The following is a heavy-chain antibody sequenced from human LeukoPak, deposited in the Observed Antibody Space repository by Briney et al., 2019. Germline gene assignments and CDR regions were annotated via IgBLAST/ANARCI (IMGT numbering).Heavy chain of an antibody. J-gene: IGHJ6*02. Sequence: SETLSLTCTVSGGSISSSSYYWGWIRQPPGKGLEWIGSIYYSGSTYYNPSLKSRVTISVDTSKNQFSLKLSSVTAADTAVYYCAREYGMDVWGQGTTVTVSS. CDR2: IYYSGST. V-gene: IGHV4-39*02. CDR1: GGSISSSSYY. CDR3: AREYGMDV.